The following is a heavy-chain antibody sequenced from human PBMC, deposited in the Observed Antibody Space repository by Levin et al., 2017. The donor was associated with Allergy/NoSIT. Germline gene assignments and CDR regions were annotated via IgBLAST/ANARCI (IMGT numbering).Heavy chain of an antibody. V-gene: IGHV1-69*13. J-gene: IGHJ6*03. CDR1: GGTFSSYA. CDR2: IIPIFGTA. D-gene: IGHD3-3*01. CDR3: ARVSHYYDFWSGGVGRALADYYYYYMDG. Sequence: ASVKVSCKASGGTFSSYAISWVRQAPGQGLEWMGGIIPIFGTANYAQKFQGRVTITADESTSTAYMELSSLRSEDTAVYYCARVSHYYDFWSGGVGRALADYYYYYMDGWGKGTTVTVSS.